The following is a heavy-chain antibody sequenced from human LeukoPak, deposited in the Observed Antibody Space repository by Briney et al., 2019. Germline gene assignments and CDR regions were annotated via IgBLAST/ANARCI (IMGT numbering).Heavy chain of an antibody. D-gene: IGHD3-10*01. Sequence: ASVKVSCKASGYTFTSYGISWVRQAPGQGLEWMGWISAYNGNTNYAQKLQGRVTMTTDTSTSTAYMELRSLRSDDTAVYYCARGGSGLWFGKSDAFDIWGQGTMVTVSS. V-gene: IGHV1-18*01. CDR1: GYTFTSYG. CDR3: ARGGSGLWFGKSDAFDI. J-gene: IGHJ3*02. CDR2: ISAYNGNT.